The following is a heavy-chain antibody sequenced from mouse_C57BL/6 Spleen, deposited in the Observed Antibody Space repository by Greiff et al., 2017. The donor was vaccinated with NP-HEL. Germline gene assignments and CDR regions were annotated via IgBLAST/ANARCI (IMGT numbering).Heavy chain of an antibody. D-gene: IGHD1-1*01. CDR1: GYTFTSYW. Sequence: QVQLQQPGAELVMPGASVKLSCKASGYTFTSYWMHWVKQRPGQGLEWIGEIDPSDSYTNYNQKFKGKSTLTVDKSSSTAYMQLSSLTSEDSAVYDCARGRYYCGSSYFDYWGQGTTLTVSS. CDR3: ARGRYYCGSSYFDY. CDR2: IDPSDSYT. J-gene: IGHJ2*01. V-gene: IGHV1-69*01.